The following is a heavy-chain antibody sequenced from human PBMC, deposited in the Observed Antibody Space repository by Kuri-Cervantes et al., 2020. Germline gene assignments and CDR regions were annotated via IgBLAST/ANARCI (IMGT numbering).Heavy chain of an antibody. Sequence: GSLRLSCAASGFTFSSYGMHWVRQAPGKGLEWIGEINHSGSTNYNPSLKSRVTISVDTSKNQFSLKMSSVTAADTAVYYCASDSRGPRTRKFDYWGQGTLVTVSS. CDR1: GFTFSSYG. CDR2: INHSGST. J-gene: IGHJ4*02. V-gene: IGHV4-34*01. CDR3: ASDSRGPRTRKFDY. D-gene: IGHD4-11*01.